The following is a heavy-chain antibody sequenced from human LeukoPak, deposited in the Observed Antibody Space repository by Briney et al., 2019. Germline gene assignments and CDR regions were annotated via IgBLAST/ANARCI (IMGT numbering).Heavy chain of an antibody. CDR3: ARVPGRRWFDP. V-gene: IGHV3-30*04. J-gene: IGHJ5*02. Sequence: GGPLRLSCAASGFTFSSYAMHWVRQAPGKGLEWVAVISYDGSNKYYADSVKGRFTISRDNSKNTLYLQMNSLRAEDTAVYYCARVPGRRWFDPWGQGTLVTVSS. CDR1: GFTFSSYA. CDR2: ISYDGSNK. D-gene: IGHD3-10*01.